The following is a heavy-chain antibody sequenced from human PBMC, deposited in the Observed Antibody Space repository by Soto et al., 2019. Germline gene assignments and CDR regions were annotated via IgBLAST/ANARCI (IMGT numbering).Heavy chain of an antibody. CDR2: ISGSGGST. CDR1: GFTFSSYV. V-gene: IGHV3-23*01. CDR3: AKVRADYYDSSGPIDY. J-gene: IGHJ4*02. Sequence: EVQLLESGGGLVQPGGSLRLSCAASGFTFSSYVMSWVRQAPGKGLEWVSAISGSGGSTYYGDSVKGRFTISRDNSKCTLYLQMTSLRAEDTAVYYCAKVRADYYDSSGPIDYWGQGTLVTVSS. D-gene: IGHD3-22*01.